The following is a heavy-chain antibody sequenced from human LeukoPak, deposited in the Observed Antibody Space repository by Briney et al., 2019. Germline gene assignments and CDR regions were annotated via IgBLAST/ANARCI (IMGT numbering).Heavy chain of an antibody. V-gene: IGHV3-23*01. CDR3: AKGKYDYVWGSYRPTSYFDY. D-gene: IGHD3-16*02. Sequence: GGSLRLSCAASGFTFSSYGMSWVRQAPGKGLEWVSGIRGSGGSTYYADSVKGRFTISRDNSKNTLYLQMNSLRAEDTAVYYCAKGKYDYVWGSYRPTSYFDYWGQGTLVTVSS. CDR2: IRGSGGST. CDR1: GFTFSSYG. J-gene: IGHJ4*02.